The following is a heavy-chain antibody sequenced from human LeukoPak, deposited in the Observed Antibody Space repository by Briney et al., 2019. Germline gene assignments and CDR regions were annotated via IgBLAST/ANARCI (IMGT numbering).Heavy chain of an antibody. CDR3: ARERQNKDFWSGGDY. V-gene: IGHV3-7*01. D-gene: IGHD3-3*01. CDR1: GFTFSTYW. J-gene: IGHJ4*02. Sequence: SGGSLRLSCAASGFTFSTYWMSWVRQAPGKGLEWVANIKQDGSEQYYVDSVKGRFTISRDNAKNSLYLQMNTLRPEDTAVYCCARERQNKDFWSGGDYWGQGTLVTVSS. CDR2: IKQDGSEQ.